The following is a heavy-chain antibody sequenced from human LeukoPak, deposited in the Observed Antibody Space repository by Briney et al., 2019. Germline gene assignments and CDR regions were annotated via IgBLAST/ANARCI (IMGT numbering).Heavy chain of an antibody. CDR3: AKEGAVAATTVGATGVDY. Sequence: GGSLRLSCAASGFTFSRYAMSWVRQAPGKGLEWVSAISGSGGSTYYADSVKGRFTISRDNSKNTLYLQMNSLRAEDTAVYYCAKEGAVAATTVGATGVDYWGQGTLVTVSS. J-gene: IGHJ4*02. D-gene: IGHD1-26*01. V-gene: IGHV3-23*01. CDR2: ISGSGGST. CDR1: GFTFSRYA.